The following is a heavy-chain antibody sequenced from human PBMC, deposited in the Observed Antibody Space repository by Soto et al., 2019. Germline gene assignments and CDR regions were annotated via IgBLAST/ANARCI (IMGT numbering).Heavy chain of an antibody. D-gene: IGHD3-22*01. CDR2: IGTAGDT. CDR3: ARAIGPTLFDY. CDR1: GFTFSSYD. J-gene: IGHJ4*02. Sequence: GGSLRLSCSASGFTFSSYDMHWVRQGPGKGLEWVSAIGTAGDTNYAGSVKGRFTISRENARNSLYLQMNSLRAGDTAIYFCARAIGPTLFDYWGQGTLVTVSS. V-gene: IGHV3-13*04.